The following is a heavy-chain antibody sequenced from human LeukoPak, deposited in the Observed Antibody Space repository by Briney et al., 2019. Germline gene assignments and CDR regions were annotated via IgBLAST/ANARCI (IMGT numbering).Heavy chain of an antibody. D-gene: IGHD6-19*01. CDR1: GGTFSSYA. CDR3: ARWAGIAVAASYYFDY. Sequence: ASVKVPCKASGGTFSSYAISWVRQAPGQGLEWMGGIIPIFGTANYAQKFQGRVTITADESTSTAYMELSSLRSEDTAVYYCARWAGIAVAASYYFDYWGQGTLVTVSS. V-gene: IGHV1-69*13. J-gene: IGHJ4*02. CDR2: IIPIFGTA.